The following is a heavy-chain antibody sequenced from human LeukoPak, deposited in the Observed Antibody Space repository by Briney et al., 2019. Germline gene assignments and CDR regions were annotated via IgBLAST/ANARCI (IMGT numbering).Heavy chain of an antibody. Sequence: GGSLRLSCAASEFTFSSFAMHWVRPAPGKGLEWVAVISYDGSNKYYADSVKGRFSISRDKSKNTLYLQMNSLRAEDRAVYYCARGDFYINGPLDYWGQGTLVTVSS. CDR3: ARGDFYINGPLDY. D-gene: IGHD3-3*01. J-gene: IGHJ4*02. CDR1: EFTFSSFA. V-gene: IGHV3-30-3*01. CDR2: ISYDGSNK.